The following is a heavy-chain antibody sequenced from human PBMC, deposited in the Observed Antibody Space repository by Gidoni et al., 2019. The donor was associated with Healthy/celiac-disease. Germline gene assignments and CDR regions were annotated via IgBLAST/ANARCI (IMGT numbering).Heavy chain of an antibody. J-gene: IGHJ5*02. CDR2: INPSGGST. D-gene: IGHD3-10*01. V-gene: IGHV1-46*01. CDR3: ARSMVRGVIEGWFDP. Sequence: QVQLVQSGAEVKKPGASVKVSCKASGYTFTSYYMHWVRQAPGQGLEWMGIINPSGGSTSYAQKFQGRVTMTRDTSTSTVYMELSSLRSEDTAVYYCARSMVRGVIEGWFDPWGQGTLVTVSS. CDR1: GYTFTSYY.